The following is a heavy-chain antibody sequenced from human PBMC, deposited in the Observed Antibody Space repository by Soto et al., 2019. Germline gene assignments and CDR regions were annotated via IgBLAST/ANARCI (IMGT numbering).Heavy chain of an antibody. D-gene: IGHD2-8*01. Sequence: GGSLRLSCAASGFTFSSYAMHWVRQAPGKGLEWVSTITCSGGNTYYAEPVRGRFTISRDNSKYMLYLRVNSLRAEDTYLYVRSKGDNGGPLACMHQWGQGSLVTVSS. CDR1: GFTFSSYA. CDR2: ITCSGGNT. J-gene: IGHJ4*02. CDR3: SKGDNGGPLACMHQ. V-gene: IGHV3-23*01.